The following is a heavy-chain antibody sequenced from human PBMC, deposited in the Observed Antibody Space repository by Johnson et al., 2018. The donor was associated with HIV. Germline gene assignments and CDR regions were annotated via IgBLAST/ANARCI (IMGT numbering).Heavy chain of an antibody. CDR1: GFTFIRYA. J-gene: IGHJ3*02. Sequence: QVPLVESGVGLFRPGASLRLSCPASGFTFIRYAILSVRQAPRKALGWVAVLSYDVSNKYYADSVKGRFTISRDNSKNTLYLQMNSLRAEDTAVYYCARSNWAHVDAFDIWGKGTMVTVSS. CDR3: ARSNWAHVDAFDI. CDR2: LSYDVSNK. V-gene: IGHV3-30*04. D-gene: IGHD7-27*01.